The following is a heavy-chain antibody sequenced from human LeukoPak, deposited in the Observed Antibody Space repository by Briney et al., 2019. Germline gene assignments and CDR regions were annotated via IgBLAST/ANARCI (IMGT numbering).Heavy chain of an antibody. J-gene: IGHJ3*02. CDR2: INSDGSST. CDR3: TRDTLFCSGGYCYHDI. V-gene: IGHV3-74*01. Sequence: GGSLRLSCTASGFTLSLYWMHWVCQAPGKGLVWVSRINSDGSSTSYADSVKGRYTISRDNAKNTVYLQMNSLRAEDTAVYYCTRDTLFCSGGYCYHDIWGQGTMVTVSS. CDR1: GFTLSLYW. D-gene: IGHD2-15*01.